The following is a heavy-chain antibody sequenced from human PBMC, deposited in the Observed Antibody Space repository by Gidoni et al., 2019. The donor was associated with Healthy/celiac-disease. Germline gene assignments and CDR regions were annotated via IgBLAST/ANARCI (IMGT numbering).Heavy chain of an antibody. CDR1: GFTFDDYA. Sequence: EVQLVESGGGLVQPGRSLRLSCAASGFTFDDYAMHWVRQAPGKGLEWVSGISWNSGSIGYADSVKGRFTISRDNAKNSLYLQMNSLRAEDTALYYCAKDLHSSSWYGVNAFDIWGQGTMVTVSS. J-gene: IGHJ3*02. CDR2: ISWNSGSI. V-gene: IGHV3-9*01. D-gene: IGHD6-13*01. CDR3: AKDLHSSSWYGVNAFDI.